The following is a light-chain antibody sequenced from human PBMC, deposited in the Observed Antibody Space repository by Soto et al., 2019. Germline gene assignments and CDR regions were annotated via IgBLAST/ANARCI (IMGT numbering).Light chain of an antibody. CDR2: GAS. CDR3: QQYGSSPWT. V-gene: IGKV3-20*01. CDR1: QSVSSSY. J-gene: IGKJ1*01. Sequence: EIVLTQSPGTLSLSPGERATLSCRARQSVSSSYLAWYQQKPGQAPRLLIYGASSRATGIPDRFSGSGSGTDSTLTISRLEPEDFAVYYCQQYGSSPWTFGQGTKVDIK.